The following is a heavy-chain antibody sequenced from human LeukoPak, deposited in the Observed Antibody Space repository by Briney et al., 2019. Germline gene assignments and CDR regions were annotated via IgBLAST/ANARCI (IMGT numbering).Heavy chain of an antibody. CDR1: GGSISIYY. Sequence: SETLSLTYTVSGGSISIYYWSWIRQPPGKGLEWIGYVFHSGSTNYNPSLKSRVTISVDTSKNQFSLKLTSVTAADTAVYYCARDSSGYYRIDYWGQGTLVTVSS. D-gene: IGHD3-22*01. CDR3: ARDSSGYYRIDY. V-gene: IGHV4-59*08. CDR2: VFHSGST. J-gene: IGHJ4*02.